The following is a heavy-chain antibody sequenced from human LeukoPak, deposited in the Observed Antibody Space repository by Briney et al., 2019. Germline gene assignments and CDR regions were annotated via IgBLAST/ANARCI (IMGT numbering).Heavy chain of an antibody. CDR2: IRYDGSNK. J-gene: IGHJ4*02. CDR3: AKDRLIGASGSPLGY. Sequence: GGSLRLSCAASGFTFSSYSMNWVRQAPGKGLEWAAFIRYDGSNKYYADSVKGRFTISRDNSKNTLYLQMNSLRAEDTAVYYCAKDRLIGASGSPLGYWGQGTLVTVSS. D-gene: IGHD1-26*01. CDR1: GFTFSSYS. V-gene: IGHV3-30*02.